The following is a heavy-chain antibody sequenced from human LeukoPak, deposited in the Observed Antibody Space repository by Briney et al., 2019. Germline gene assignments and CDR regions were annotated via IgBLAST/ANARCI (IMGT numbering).Heavy chain of an antibody. D-gene: IGHD2-2*01. Sequence: ASVKVSFKASGYTFSSYVISWVRQAPGQGLEWMGGISAYNGNTNYAQKLQGRVTMTTDTSTSTAYMELRSLRSDGTAVYYCARSGYCSSTTCDPAGYWGQGTLVTVSS. CDR1: GYTFSSYV. V-gene: IGHV1-18*01. CDR3: ARSGYCSSTTCDPAGY. J-gene: IGHJ4*02. CDR2: ISAYNGNT.